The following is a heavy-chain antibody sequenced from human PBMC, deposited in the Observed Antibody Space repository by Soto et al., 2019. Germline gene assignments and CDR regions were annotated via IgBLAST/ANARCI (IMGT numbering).Heavy chain of an antibody. CDR2: IRSKANSYAT. D-gene: IGHD5-18*01. CDR1: GFTFSGSA. CDR3: TSPRGYSYGYVDY. Sequence: EVQLVESGGGLVQPGGSLKLSCAASGFTFSGSAMHWVRQASGKGLEWVGRIRSKANSYATAYAASVKGRFTISRDDSKNTAYLQMNSLKTEDTAVYYCTSPRGYSYGYVDYWGQGTLVTVSS. V-gene: IGHV3-73*01. J-gene: IGHJ4*02.